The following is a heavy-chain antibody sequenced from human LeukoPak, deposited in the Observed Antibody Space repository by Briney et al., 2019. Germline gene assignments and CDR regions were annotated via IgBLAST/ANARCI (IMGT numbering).Heavy chain of an antibody. CDR1: GFTFSDYG. CDR2: ISYDGSNK. D-gene: IGHD5-12*01. J-gene: IGHJ4*02. Sequence: GGSLRLSCAASGFTFSDYGIHWVRQPPGKGLEWVAVISYDGSNKYYADSVKGRFTISRDNSKNTLYLQMNSPRAEDTAVYYCARGPSGYHNTGGQGTLVTVSP. V-gene: IGHV3-30*03. CDR3: ARGPSGYHNT.